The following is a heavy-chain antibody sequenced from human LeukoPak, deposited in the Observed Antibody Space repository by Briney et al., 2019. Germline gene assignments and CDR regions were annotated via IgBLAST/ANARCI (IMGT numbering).Heavy chain of an antibody. CDR2: IYSGGTT. D-gene: IGHD5-24*01. Sequence: PGGSLRLSCAASGFTFSSYWMHWVRQAPGKGLEWVSVIYSGGTTDYKDSVKDRFIISRDNSKNTLYLQMNSLRAEDTAVYYCAKEMATMNAFDIWGQGTMVTVSS. CDR1: GFTFSSYW. J-gene: IGHJ3*02. V-gene: IGHV3-66*01. CDR3: AKEMATMNAFDI.